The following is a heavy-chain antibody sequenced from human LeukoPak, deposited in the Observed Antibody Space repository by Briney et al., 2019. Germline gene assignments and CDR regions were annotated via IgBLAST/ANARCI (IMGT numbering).Heavy chain of an antibody. J-gene: IGHJ4*02. V-gene: IGHV5-51*01. CDR2: IYPSDSDT. CDR1: GYSFTSNW. CDR3: ARLYGYYFTY. Sequence: GESLKISCKGSGYSFTSNWIGWVRQMPGKGLEWMGIIYPSDSDTRYSPSFQGQVAISADKPSSTAYLQWSSLKASDTAMYYCARLYGYYFTYWGQGTLVTVSS. D-gene: IGHD4-17*01.